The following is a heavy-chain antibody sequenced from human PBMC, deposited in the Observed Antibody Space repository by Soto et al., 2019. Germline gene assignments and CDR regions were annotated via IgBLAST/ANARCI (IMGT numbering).Heavy chain of an antibody. J-gene: IGHJ6*02. D-gene: IGHD3-22*01. Sequence: GGSLRLSCISSGFTFRTYTMNWVRQAPGKGLEWVSGIRGFSPYTFYAESVKGRFTISRDNAKNSLYLQMDSLRAEDTAVYYCARHRGYDAHDYYYRAKDVWGQGTTVTVS. V-gene: IGHV3-21*01. CDR2: IRGFSPYT. CDR3: ARHRGYDAHDYYYRAKDV. CDR1: GFTFRTYT.